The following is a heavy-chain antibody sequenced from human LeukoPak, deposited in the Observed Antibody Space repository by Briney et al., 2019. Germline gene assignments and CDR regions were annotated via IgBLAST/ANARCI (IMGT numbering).Heavy chain of an antibody. CDR2: INWNGGST. V-gene: IGHV3-20*04. CDR3: ARVKRRITMIVGAIDGAFDI. D-gene: IGHD3-22*01. Sequence: PGGSLRLSCAASGFTFDDYGMSWVRQAPGKGLEWVSGINWNGGSTGYADSVEGRFTISRDNAKNSLYLQMNSLRAEDTALYYCARVKRRITMIVGAIDGAFDIWGQGTMVTVSS. J-gene: IGHJ3*02. CDR1: GFTFDDYG.